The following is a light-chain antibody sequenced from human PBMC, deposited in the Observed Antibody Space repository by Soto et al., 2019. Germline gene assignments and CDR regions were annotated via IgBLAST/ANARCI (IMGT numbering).Light chain of an antibody. Sequence: EIVLTQSPGTLSLSPGERATLSCRASQSVSSSYLAWYQQKPGQAPRLLIYGASSRATGIPDRFSGSGSGTDFTLTISRLEPEDFAVYYCQQYGSSPPEKTFGQGTKVDIK. CDR1: QSVSSSY. V-gene: IGKV3-20*01. CDR2: GAS. J-gene: IGKJ1*01. CDR3: QQYGSSPPEKT.